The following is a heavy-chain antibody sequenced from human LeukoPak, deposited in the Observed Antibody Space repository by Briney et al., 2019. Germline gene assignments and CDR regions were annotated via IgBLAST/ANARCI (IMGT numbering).Heavy chain of an antibody. V-gene: IGHV1-2*02. CDR3: AREYYYDSSGYSVDYYYYGMDV. CDR2: INPNSGGT. J-gene: IGHJ6*02. D-gene: IGHD3-22*01. CDR1: GYTFTSYG. Sequence: ASVKVSCTASGYTFTSYGISWVRQAPGQGLEWMGWINPNSGGTEYAQKFLGRVTMTRDTSISTAYMELSRLRSDDTAVYFCAREYYYDSSGYSVDYYYYGMDVWGQGTTVTVSS.